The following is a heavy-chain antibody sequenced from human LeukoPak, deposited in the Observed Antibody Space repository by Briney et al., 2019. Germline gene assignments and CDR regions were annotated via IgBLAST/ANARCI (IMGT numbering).Heavy chain of an antibody. V-gene: IGHV4-4*07. CDR3: AREVSARDGSLGRPFDY. J-gene: IGHJ4*02. CDR2: IYSSGST. Sequence: PSETLSLTCTVSGGSTTDYFWSWIRQPAGKGLEWIERIYSSGSTNYNASLKSRVTMSVDTSKNQFSLKLSSVTAADTAVYYCAREVSARDGSLGRPFDYWGQGTLVTVSS. D-gene: IGHD5-24*01. CDR1: GGSTTDYF.